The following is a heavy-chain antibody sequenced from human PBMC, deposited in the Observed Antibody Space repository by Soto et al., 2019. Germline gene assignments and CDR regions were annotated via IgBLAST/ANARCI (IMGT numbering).Heavy chain of an antibody. J-gene: IGHJ6*02. CDR2: IYYSGST. CDR1: GGSISTGGYY. V-gene: IGHV4-31*03. D-gene: IGHD3-10*01. CDR3: ARDYYGSGSDKYYYYYGMDV. Sequence: PSETLSLTCTVSGGSISTGGYYWSWIRQHPGKGLEWIGYIYYSGSTYYNPSLKSRVTISVDTSKNQFSLKLSSVTAADTAVFYCARDYYGSGSDKYYYYYGMDVWGQGTTVTV.